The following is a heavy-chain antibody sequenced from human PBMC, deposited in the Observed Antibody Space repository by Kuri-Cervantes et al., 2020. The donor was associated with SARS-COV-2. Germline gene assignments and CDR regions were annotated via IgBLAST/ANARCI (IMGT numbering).Heavy chain of an antibody. CDR3: ARDRVGVHDS. D-gene: IGHD2-21*01. V-gene: IGHV3-66*02. CDR1: GFTFSSYS. J-gene: IGHJ4*02. Sequence: GESLKISCAASGFTFSSYSMSWVRQAPGKGLEWVSVIYSGGSTYYADSVKGRFTISRDNSQNTLYLQMKSLRTEDTALYYCARDRVGVHDSWGQGTLVTVSS. CDR2: IYSGGST.